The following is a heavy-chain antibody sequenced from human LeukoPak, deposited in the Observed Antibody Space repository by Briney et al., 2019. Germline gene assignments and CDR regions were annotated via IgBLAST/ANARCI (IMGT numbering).Heavy chain of an antibody. CDR1: GGSISNYY. Sequence: PSETLSLTCTVSGGSISNYYWSWIRQPPGKGLEWIGYIYHTGSTSYNPSLKSRVLMSVETSHNQFSLKVRSVTAADTAVYYCAREDSGYDYSPFYYWGQGILVTVSS. D-gene: IGHD5-12*01. V-gene: IGHV4-59*01. CDR3: AREDSGYDYSPFYY. CDR2: IYHTGST. J-gene: IGHJ4*02.